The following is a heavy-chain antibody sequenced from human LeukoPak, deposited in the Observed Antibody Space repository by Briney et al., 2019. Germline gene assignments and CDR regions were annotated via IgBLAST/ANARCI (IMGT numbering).Heavy chain of an antibody. CDR1: GFTFDDYT. J-gene: IGHJ4*02. CDR2: ISWDGGGT. CDR3: AKGRQWLGY. Sequence: GGSLRLSCAASGFTFDDYTMHWVRQAPGQGLEWVSLISWDGGGTYYADSVKGRFTISRDNSKNSLYLQMNSLRTEDTALYYCAKGRQWLGYWGQGTLVTVSS. V-gene: IGHV3-43*01. D-gene: IGHD6-19*01.